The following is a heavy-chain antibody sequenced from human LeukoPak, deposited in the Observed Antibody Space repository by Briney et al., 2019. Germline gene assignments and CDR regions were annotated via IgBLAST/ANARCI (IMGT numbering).Heavy chain of an antibody. CDR1: GFTFSDGY. V-gene: IGHV3-11*04. J-gene: IGHJ6*03. CDR3: ARIIAVAPYYYYYMDV. Sequence: PGGSLRLSCASSGFTFSDGYMTWLRQAPGKGLEWVSYISNSGRTIYYADSVKGRFTISRDNAKSSLFLQITSLTVEDLAVYYCARIIAVAPYYYYYMDVWGRGTTVTVSS. CDR2: ISNSGRTI. D-gene: IGHD6-19*01.